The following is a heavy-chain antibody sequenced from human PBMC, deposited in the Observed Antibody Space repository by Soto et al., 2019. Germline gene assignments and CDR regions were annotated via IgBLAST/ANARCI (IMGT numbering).Heavy chain of an antibody. Sequence: QVQLVQSGAEVKKPGSSVKVSCKASGGTFSSDAISWVRQAPGQWLEWMGGIIPIFGTANYAQKFQGRDTNTADESTSTAYMGLGSLRSEDTAVYCCARCLPPTAITMMGSTGWPYYYYYGMDVWGQGTTVTVSS. V-gene: IGHV1-69*01. J-gene: IGHJ6*02. CDR3: ARCLPPTAITMMGSTGWPYYYYYGMDV. CDR2: IIPIFGTA. CDR1: GGTFSSDA. D-gene: IGHD3-22*01.